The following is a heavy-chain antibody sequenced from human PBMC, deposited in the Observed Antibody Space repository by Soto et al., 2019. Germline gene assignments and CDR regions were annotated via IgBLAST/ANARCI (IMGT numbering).Heavy chain of an antibody. V-gene: IGHV4-30-2*01. CDR1: GGSISSGDYY. CDR3: ARGGGFDSFDY. J-gene: IGHJ4*02. D-gene: IGHD3-10*01. Sequence: SETLSLTCTVSGGSISSGDYYWSWIRQTPGKGMEWIGYINHLETTFYNPSLESRLTLSIDRTKKQFSLNLKSMSAADRAVYFCARGGGFDSFDYWGQGILVTVSS. CDR2: INHLETT.